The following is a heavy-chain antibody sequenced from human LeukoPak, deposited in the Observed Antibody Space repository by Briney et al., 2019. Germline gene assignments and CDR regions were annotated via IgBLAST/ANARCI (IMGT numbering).Heavy chain of an antibody. CDR2: ISSSSDTI. V-gene: IGHV3-48*01. J-gene: IGHJ4*02. Sequence: HSGGSLRLSCVVSGFTFSTYNRNWVRQAPGKGLEWVSYISSSSDTIFYADSVRGRFTISRDNAKKSLYLQMSSLRAEDTAVYYCARPYCSSTDCPTFDDWGQGTLVTVSS. CDR1: GFTFSTYN. D-gene: IGHD2-2*01. CDR3: ARPYCSSTDCPTFDD.